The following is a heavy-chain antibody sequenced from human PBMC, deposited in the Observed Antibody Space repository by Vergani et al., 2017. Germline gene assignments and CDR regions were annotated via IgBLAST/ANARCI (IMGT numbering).Heavy chain of an antibody. V-gene: IGHV4-59*12. D-gene: IGHD3-10*01. CDR1: GGSISSYY. J-gene: IGHJ5*02. Sequence: QVQLQESGPGLVKPSETLSLTCTVSGGSISSYYWSWIRQPPGKGLEWIGEIYHSGSTNYNPSLKSRVTISVDKSKNQFSLKLSSVTAADTAVYYCARFITMHSWFDPWGQGTLVTVSS. CDR2: IYHSGST. CDR3: ARFITMHSWFDP.